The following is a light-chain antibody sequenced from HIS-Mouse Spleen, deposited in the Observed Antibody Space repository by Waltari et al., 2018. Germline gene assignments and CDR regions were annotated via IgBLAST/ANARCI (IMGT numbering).Light chain of an antibody. CDR2: EVS. CDR3: SSYAGSNNWV. V-gene: IGLV2-8*01. CDR1: SRAVGCYNS. Sequence: QSALTQPPPASGSPGQSVTISCPGTSRAVGCYNSVSWYQQHPGKAPKPMIYEVSKRPSGVPDRFSGSKSGNTASLTVSGLQAEDEADYYCSSYAGSNNWVFGGGTKLTVL. J-gene: IGLJ3*02.